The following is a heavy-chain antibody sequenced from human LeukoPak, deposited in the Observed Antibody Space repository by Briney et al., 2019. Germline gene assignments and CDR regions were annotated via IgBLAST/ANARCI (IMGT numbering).Heavy chain of an antibody. CDR1: GGSINSGNYY. CDR2: IYYSGST. V-gene: IGHV4-30-4*01. CDR3: ARETPYYYDSSGYYY. D-gene: IGHD3-22*01. J-gene: IGHJ4*02. Sequence: SETLSLTCTVSGGSINSGNYYWSWIRQPPGKGLEWIGYIYYSGSTYYNPSLKSRVTISVDTSKNQFSLKLSSVTAADTAVYYCARETPYYYDSSGYYYWGQGTLVTVSS.